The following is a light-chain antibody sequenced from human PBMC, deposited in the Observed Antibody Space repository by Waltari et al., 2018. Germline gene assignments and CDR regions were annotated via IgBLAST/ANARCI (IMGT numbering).Light chain of an antibody. Sequence: SSELTQDPAVSVPLGQTVRFTCQGDSLRTSYASWYQLKPGQAPVLVIYGKDKRPSGIPDRIYGYSSGTTSSLTITGAQAEDEADYYCSSRNGRANQVVFAGGTKVTVL. J-gene: IGLJ3*02. CDR1: SLRTSY. CDR3: SSRNGRANQVV. V-gene: IGLV3-19*01. CDR2: GKD.